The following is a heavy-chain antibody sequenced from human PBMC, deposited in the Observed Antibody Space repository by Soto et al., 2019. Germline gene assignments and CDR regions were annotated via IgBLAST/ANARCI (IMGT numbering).Heavy chain of an antibody. J-gene: IGHJ5*02. Sequence: SETLSLTCAVAGGSIGSRNGWSWVRQHPGKGLEWIGEIYQSGNTAYNPSLKSRVTISVDKSKNQFSLSLYSVTAADTAVYYSASDYESSAYAPWGQGTLVTVS. D-gene: IGHD3-22*01. CDR1: GGSIGSRNG. CDR3: ASDYESSAYAP. V-gene: IGHV4-4*02. CDR2: IYQSGNT.